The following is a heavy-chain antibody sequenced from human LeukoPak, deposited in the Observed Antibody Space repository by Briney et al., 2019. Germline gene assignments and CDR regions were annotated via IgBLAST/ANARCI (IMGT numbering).Heavy chain of an antibody. Sequence: SETLSLTCSVSGGSITSSSYYWGWIRQSPGKGLEWIGSICNGRTTYYNPSLKGRVTMSIDTSKNQFSLKLTSVTAADTAVYYCARHFSEDGYNAAPFQHWGQGTLVTVSS. V-gene: IGHV4-39*01. CDR1: GGSITSSSYY. D-gene: IGHD5-24*01. J-gene: IGHJ1*01. CDR2: ICNGRTT. CDR3: ARHFSEDGYNAAPFQH.